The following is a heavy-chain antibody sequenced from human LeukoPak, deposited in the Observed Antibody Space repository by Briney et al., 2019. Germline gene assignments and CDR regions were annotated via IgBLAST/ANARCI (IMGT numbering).Heavy chain of an antibody. V-gene: IGHV4-59*01. CDR3: ARGPTRYYFDY. D-gene: IGHD1-1*01. CDR1: RGSISSYY. CDR2: IFYSGST. Sequence: SETLSLTCTVSRGSISSYYWSWIRQSPGKGLQWIGYIFYSGSTNYNPSLKSRVTISVDTSKNQFSLNLTSVTAADTALYYCARGPTRYYFDYWGQGTLVTVSS. J-gene: IGHJ4*02.